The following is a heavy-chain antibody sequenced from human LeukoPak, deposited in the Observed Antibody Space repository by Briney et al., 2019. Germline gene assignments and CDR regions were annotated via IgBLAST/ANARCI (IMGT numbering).Heavy chain of an antibody. Sequence: GGSLRLSCAASGFTVSSNYMNWVRQAPGKGLEWVSVIYSGGSTYYADSVKGRFTISRDHSKNTLYLQMSSLRAEDTAVYYCATRYGSGSYLVWGQGTMVTVSS. CDR1: GFTVSSNY. D-gene: IGHD3-10*01. CDR2: IYSGGST. CDR3: ATRYGSGSYLV. V-gene: IGHV3-53*01. J-gene: IGHJ3*01.